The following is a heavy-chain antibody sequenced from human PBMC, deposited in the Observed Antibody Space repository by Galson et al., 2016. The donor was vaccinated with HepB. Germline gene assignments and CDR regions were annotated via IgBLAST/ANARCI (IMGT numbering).Heavy chain of an antibody. CDR2: IYHSGST. CDR1: GGSISSGNYY. D-gene: IGHD3-22*01. Sequence: TLSLTCTVSGGSISSGNYYWSWIRQHPEKGLEWIGFIYHSGSTYSNPSLKSRVTMSVDTSKNHFSLNLSSVTAADTAVYFCARASGSSGFYLVYAFDYWGQGTLVTVSS. V-gene: IGHV4-31*03. CDR3: ARASGSSGFYLVYAFDY. J-gene: IGHJ4*02.